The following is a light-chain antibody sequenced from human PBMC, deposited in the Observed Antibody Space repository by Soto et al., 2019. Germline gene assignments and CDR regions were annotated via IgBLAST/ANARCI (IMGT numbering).Light chain of an antibody. CDR1: RSIGNS. CDR3: QQTYTAPSFT. V-gene: IGKV1-39*01. J-gene: IGKJ3*01. CDR2: DAS. Sequence: DIQMTQSPSSLSASVGDRVTITCRASRSIGNSLNWYQQKPGKAPNLLIYDASSLQVVVPSRFSGSGSWTDFTLTITSLQPEDFATFYYQQTYTAPSFTCGPGTKVDIK.